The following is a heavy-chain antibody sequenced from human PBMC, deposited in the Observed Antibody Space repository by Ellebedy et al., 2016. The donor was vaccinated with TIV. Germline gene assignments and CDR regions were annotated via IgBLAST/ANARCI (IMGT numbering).Heavy chain of an antibody. J-gene: IGHJ4*02. Sequence: GESLKISXQTSGYRFISYWIGWVRQMPGKGLEWVGIVYPTDSDVRYGPSFEGQVSISVDNAVNTAYLKWTSLKASDTAMYYCARLYGYDYFDYWGQGTLVTVSS. CDR1: GYRFISYW. CDR3: ARLYGYDYFDY. D-gene: IGHD2-8*01. V-gene: IGHV5-51*06. CDR2: VYPTDSDV.